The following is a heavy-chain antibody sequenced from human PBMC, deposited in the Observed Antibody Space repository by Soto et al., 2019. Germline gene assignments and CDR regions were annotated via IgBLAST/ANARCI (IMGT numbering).Heavy chain of an antibody. CDR1: GFTFSSYE. Sequence: EVQLVESGGGLVQPGGSLRLSCAASGFTFSSYEMNWVRQAPGKGLEWVSYISSSGRTTYYADSVKGRFTISRDNAKNSLSLQMNSLRADDTAVYYCARDRDELVGIFPDYYGMDVWGQGTTVTVSS. J-gene: IGHJ6*02. D-gene: IGHD2-21*01. CDR3: ARDRDELVGIFPDYYGMDV. CDR2: ISSSGRTT. V-gene: IGHV3-48*03.